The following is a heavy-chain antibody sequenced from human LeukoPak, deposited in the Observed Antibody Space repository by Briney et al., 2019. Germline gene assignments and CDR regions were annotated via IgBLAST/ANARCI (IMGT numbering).Heavy chain of an antibody. J-gene: IGHJ4*02. CDR3: ARVWHSSSPDY. CDR1: GFTFSGCS. CDR2: ISSSSSYI. D-gene: IGHD6-13*01. V-gene: IGHV3-21*01. Sequence: GGSLRLSCAASGFTFSGCSMIWVRQAPGKGLEWVSSISSSSSYIYYADSVKGRFTISRDNAKNSLYLQMNSLRAEDTAVYYCARVWHSSSPDYWGQGTLVTVSS.